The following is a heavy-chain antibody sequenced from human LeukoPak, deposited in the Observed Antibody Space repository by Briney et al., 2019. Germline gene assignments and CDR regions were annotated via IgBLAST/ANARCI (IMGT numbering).Heavy chain of an antibody. V-gene: IGHV3-23*01. CDR1: GFTFSSYA. D-gene: IGHD3-10*01. CDR3: ANYPQRGLVDY. CDR2: ISGSGGST. J-gene: IGHJ4*02. Sequence: GGSLRLSCAASGFTFSSYAMSWVRQAPGKGLEWVSAISGSGGSTYYADSVKGRFTTSRDNSKNTLYLQMNSLRAEDTAVYYCANYPQRGLVDYWGQGTLVTVSS.